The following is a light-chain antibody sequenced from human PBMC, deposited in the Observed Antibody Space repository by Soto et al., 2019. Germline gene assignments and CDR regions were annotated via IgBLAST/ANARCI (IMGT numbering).Light chain of an antibody. J-gene: IGKJ1*01. V-gene: IGKV3-20*01. CDR2: GAS. CDR1: QSGTRSY. Sequence: IVLTQSPGTLSLSPGERTTLSCRASQSGTRSYLAWYQQKPGQGPRLLIYGASSRAPGIPDRFSGSGSGTDFTLTIDSLEPEDFAVYYCQQYGSSPPTFGQGTKVDIK. CDR3: QQYGSSPPT.